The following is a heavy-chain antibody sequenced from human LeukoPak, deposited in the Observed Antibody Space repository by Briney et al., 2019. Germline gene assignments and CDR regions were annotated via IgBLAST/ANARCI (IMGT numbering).Heavy chain of an antibody. Sequence: GGSLRLSCAASGFTFSTYWMTWVRQAPGKGLEWVSNIKQDGSENYYVYSLKGRFTISRDNAKNSLYLQMDSLRAEDKAVYYCARETYSYDNSAYYLYWGQGTLVTVSS. J-gene: IGHJ4*02. D-gene: IGHD3-22*01. CDR2: IKQDGSEN. CDR1: GFTFSTYW. V-gene: IGHV3-7*01. CDR3: ARETYSYDNSAYYLY.